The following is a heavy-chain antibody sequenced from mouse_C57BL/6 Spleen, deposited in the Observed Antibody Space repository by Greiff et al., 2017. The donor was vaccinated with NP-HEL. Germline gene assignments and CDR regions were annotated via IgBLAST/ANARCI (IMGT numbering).Heavy chain of an antibody. V-gene: IGHV1-55*01. J-gene: IGHJ1*03. Sequence: QVQLQQSGAELVKPGASVKMSCKASGYTFTSYWITWVKQRPGQGLEWIGDIYPGSGSTNYNEKFKSKATLTVDTSSSTAYMQLSSLTSEDSAVYYCARDYYGSSRWYFDVWGTGTTVTVSS. CDR3: ARDYYGSSRWYFDV. CDR2: IYPGSGST. CDR1: GYTFTSYW. D-gene: IGHD1-1*01.